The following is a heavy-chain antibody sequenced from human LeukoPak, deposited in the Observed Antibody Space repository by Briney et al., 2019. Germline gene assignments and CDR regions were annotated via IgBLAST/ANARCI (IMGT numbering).Heavy chain of an antibody. Sequence: PGGSLRLSCAASGFTLSTNAMTWVRQAPGKGLEWVSAISGSGDGRNEDSVKGRFTISRDNSKNTLFLQMKSLRAEDTAVYYCARVPFGSGSYSTLDYWGQGTLVTVSS. V-gene: IGHV3-23*01. J-gene: IGHJ4*02. CDR1: GFTLSTNA. CDR3: ARVPFGSGSYSTLDY. D-gene: IGHD3-10*01. CDR2: ISGSGDGR.